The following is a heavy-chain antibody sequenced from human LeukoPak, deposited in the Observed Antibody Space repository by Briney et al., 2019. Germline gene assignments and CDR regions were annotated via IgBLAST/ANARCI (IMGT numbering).Heavy chain of an antibody. D-gene: IGHD1-7*01. CDR1: GGSISSGGYY. V-gene: IGHV4-30-2*01. J-gene: IGHJ5*02. Sequence: PSKTLSLTCTVSGGSISSGGYYWSWIRQPPGKGLEWIGYIYHSGSTYYNPSLKSRVTISVDRSKNQFSLKLSSVTAADTAVYYCARGSRITGTPNSWFDPWGQGTLVTVSS. CDR3: ARGSRITGTPNSWFDP. CDR2: IYHSGST.